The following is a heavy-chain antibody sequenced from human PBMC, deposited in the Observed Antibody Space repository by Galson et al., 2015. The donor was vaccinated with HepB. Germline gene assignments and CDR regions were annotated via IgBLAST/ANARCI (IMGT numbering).Heavy chain of an antibody. CDR1: GFTFSSYG. CDR3: ARDLKDGYNWVHWYFDL. J-gene: IGHJ2*01. V-gene: IGHV3-33*01. D-gene: IGHD5-24*01. Sequence: SLRLSCAASGFTFSSYGMHWVRQAPGKGLEWVAVIWYDGSNKYYADSVKGRFTISRDNSKNTLYLQMNSLRAEDTAVYYCARDLKDGYNWVHWYFDLWGRGTLVTVSS. CDR2: IWYDGSNK.